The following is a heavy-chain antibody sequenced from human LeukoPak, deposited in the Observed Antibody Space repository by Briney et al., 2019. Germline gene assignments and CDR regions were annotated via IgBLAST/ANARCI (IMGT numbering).Heavy chain of an antibody. CDR2: ISGSSSII. V-gene: IGHV3-48*04. Sequence: GGSLRLSCAASGFTLSSYAMSWVRQAPGKGLEWVSYISGSSSIIYYADSVKGRFTISRDNAKNSLYLQMNSLRADDTAVYYCARSIAAAGDFDYWGQGTLVTVSS. J-gene: IGHJ4*02. CDR3: ARSIAAAGDFDY. CDR1: GFTLSSYA. D-gene: IGHD6-13*01.